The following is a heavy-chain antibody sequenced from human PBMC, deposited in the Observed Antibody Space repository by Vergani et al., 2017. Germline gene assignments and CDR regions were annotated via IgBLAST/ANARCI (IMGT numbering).Heavy chain of an antibody. J-gene: IGHJ5*02. V-gene: IGHV5-51*01. D-gene: IGHD1-1*01. Sequence: EVELVQSGPEMRKPGESLKISCKGSEYSFGNYWIGWVRQMPGKGLEWMGIIYPADSDTRYSPSFQGQVTISADKSISTAFLQWDSLKASDTALYYCAIHTTYTVSWGQGTLVTVSS. CDR2: IYPADSDT. CDR3: AIHTTYTVS. CDR1: EYSFGNYW.